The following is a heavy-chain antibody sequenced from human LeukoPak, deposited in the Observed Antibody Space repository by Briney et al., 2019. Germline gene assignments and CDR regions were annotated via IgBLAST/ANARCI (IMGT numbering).Heavy chain of an antibody. J-gene: IGHJ4*02. V-gene: IGHV4-34*01. CDR3: ARGRYYSGSGSYYNNGFDY. CDR2: IIHSGST. CDR1: GGSFSTYY. D-gene: IGHD3-10*01. Sequence: SSETLSLTCAVYGGSFSTYYWSWVRQPPGKGLEWIGEIIHSGSTNYNPSLKSRVTISVDTSKNQFSLKLSSVTAADTAVYYCARGRYYSGSGSYYNNGFDYWGQGTLVTVSS.